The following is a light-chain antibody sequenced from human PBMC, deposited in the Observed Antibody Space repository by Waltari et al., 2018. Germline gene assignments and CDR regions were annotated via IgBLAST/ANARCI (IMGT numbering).Light chain of an antibody. V-gene: IGKV3-20*01. CDR2: GAS. J-gene: IGKJ4*01. CDR1: QSVSSSY. Sequence: EIVLTQSPGTLSLSPGERATLSCRASQSVSSSYLAWYQQKPGQAPRLLIYGASSRATGIPDRFSGSGSGTDFTLTISRLELEDFAVYYCQQYGSSLFTFGGGTKVEIK. CDR3: QQYGSSLFT.